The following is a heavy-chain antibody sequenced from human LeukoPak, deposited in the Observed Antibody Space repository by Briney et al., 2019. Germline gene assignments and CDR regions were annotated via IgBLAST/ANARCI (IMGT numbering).Heavy chain of an antibody. CDR3: ARGSSSWYRDWFDP. D-gene: IGHD6-13*01. J-gene: IGHJ5*02. Sequence: GGSLRLSCAASGFTFSSYAMSWVRQAPGKGLEWVSSIGGSGDNTYYADSVKGRFTISRDNSKNTLYLQMNSLRAEDTAVYYCARGSSSWYRDWFDPWGQGTLVTVSS. V-gene: IGHV3-23*01. CDR2: IGGSGDNT. CDR1: GFTFSSYA.